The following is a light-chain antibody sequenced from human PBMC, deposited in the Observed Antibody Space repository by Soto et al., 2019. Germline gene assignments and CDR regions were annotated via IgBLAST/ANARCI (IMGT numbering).Light chain of an antibody. CDR1: QSVSSN. J-gene: IGKJ1*01. CDR2: GAS. CDR3: QQYNNWPWT. V-gene: IGKV3-15*01. Sequence: IVMTQNPATLSVSPGERATLSCRASQSVSSNLAWYQQKPGQAPRLLIYGASTRATGIPARFSGSGSGTEFTLTISSLQSEDFAVYYCQQYNNWPWTFGQGTKVDI.